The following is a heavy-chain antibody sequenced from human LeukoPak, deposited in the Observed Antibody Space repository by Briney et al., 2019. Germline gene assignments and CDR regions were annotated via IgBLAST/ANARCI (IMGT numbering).Heavy chain of an antibody. CDR1: GDSISGSYCY. D-gene: IGHD1-26*01. CDR3: ASRWSGTYYLDY. V-gene: IGHV4-39*07. CDR2: LYYSGTT. Sequence: SETLSLTCTVSGDSISGSYCYWGWIRQPPGKGLEWIGSLYYSGTTHYNPSLKSRVTISVVTSKNQFSLRLSSVTAADTAVYYCASRWSGTYYLDYWGQGTQVTVSS. J-gene: IGHJ4*02.